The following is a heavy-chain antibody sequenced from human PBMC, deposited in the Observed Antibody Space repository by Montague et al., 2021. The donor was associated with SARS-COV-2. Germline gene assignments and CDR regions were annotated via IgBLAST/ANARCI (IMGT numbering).Heavy chain of an antibody. J-gene: IGHJ4*02. CDR3: ARVFPRWLQFDPYFDY. Sequence: SETLSLTCTVSGGSISSYYWSWIRQPPGKGLEWIGYIYYSGSTNYNPSLKSRVTISVDTSKNQFSLKLGSVTAADTAVYYCARVFPRWLQFDPYFDYWGQGTLGTVSS. D-gene: IGHD5-24*01. CDR1: GGSISSYY. CDR2: IYYSGST. V-gene: IGHV4-59*01.